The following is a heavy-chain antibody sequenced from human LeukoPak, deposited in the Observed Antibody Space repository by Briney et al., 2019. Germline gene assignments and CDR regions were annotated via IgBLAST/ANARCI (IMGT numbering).Heavy chain of an antibody. V-gene: IGHV1-69*04. CDR2: MIPFLGEV. CDR1: GATLNIGHA. CDR3: SPCGHAYDWFGP. D-gene: IGHD5-12*01. J-gene: IGHJ5*02. Sequence: GASVKVSCKAFGATLNIGHAFLWARQAPGRGLQWMGRMIPFLGEVNYAQNFQGRVSFTADRSTATMYMELKRLRLDDTAIYYCSPCGHAYDWFGPWGQGTLVTVSA.